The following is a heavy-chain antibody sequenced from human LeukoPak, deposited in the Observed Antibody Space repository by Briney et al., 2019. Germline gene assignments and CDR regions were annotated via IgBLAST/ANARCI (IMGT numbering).Heavy chain of an antibody. D-gene: IGHD1-1*01. CDR2: IFYTGST. V-gene: IGHV4-39*07. J-gene: IGHJ4*02. CDR1: GGSITNNNYY. CDR3: ARERLYYFDY. Sequence: SETLSLTCTVSGGSITNNNYYWGWIRQPPGKGLEWVGSIFYTGSTYYNPSLKSRVTISVDTSRNQFSLKLSSVTAADTAVYYCARERLYYFDYWGQGTLVTVSS.